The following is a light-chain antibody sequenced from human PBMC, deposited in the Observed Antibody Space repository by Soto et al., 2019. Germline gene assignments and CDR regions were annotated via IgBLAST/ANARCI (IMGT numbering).Light chain of an antibody. J-gene: IGKJ1*01. CDR1: QSVSSN. Sequence: EIVMTQSPATLSVSPGERATLSCRASQSVSSNLAWYQQKPGQAPRLLIYAASTRATGIPARFSGSGSGTEFTLTISSLQSEAFAVYYCQQYNNWPRAFGQGTKVEIK. CDR2: AAS. V-gene: IGKV3-15*01. CDR3: QQYNNWPRA.